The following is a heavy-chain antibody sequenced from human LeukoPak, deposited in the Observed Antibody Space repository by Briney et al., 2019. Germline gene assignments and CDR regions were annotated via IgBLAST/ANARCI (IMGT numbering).Heavy chain of an antibody. Sequence: SPETLSLTCTVPGGSITGHYWSWIRQPPGKGLEWIGYIHYTGSTNYNPSLNSRITMSVDTPNNQFSLRLTSVTATDTAVYYCARLHALGAEEFDPWGQGALVTVSS. D-gene: IGHD3-16*01. V-gene: IGHV4-59*11. J-gene: IGHJ5*02. CDR3: ARLHALGAEEFDP. CDR2: IHYTGST. CDR1: GGSITGHY.